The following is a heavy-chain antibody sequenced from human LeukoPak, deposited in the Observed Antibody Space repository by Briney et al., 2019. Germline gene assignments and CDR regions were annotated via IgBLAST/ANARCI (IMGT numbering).Heavy chain of an antibody. D-gene: IGHD6-19*01. J-gene: IGHJ4*02. Sequence: SVKVSCKASGGTFGSYAISWVRQAPGQGLEWMGGIIPIFGTANYAQKFQGRVTITADESTSTAYMELSSLRSEDTAVYYCARSRGLGIAVATNRGGIYYFDYWGQGTLVTVSS. CDR3: ARSRGLGIAVATNRGGIYYFDY. V-gene: IGHV1-69*13. CDR2: IIPIFGTA. CDR1: GGTFGSYA.